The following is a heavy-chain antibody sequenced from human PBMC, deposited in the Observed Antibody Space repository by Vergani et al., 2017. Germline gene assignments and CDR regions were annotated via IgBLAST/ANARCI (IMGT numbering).Heavy chain of an antibody. CDR3: ARVVLRPSDYYYYGMDV. V-gene: IGHV4-4*02. Sequence: QVQLQESGPGLVKPSGTLSLTCAVSGGSISSSNWWSWVRQPPGKGLEWIGEIYHSGSTNYNPSLKSRVTISVDKSKNQFSLKLSSVTAADTAVYYCARVVLRPSDYYYYGMDVWGQGTTVTVSS. D-gene: IGHD2/OR15-2a*01. CDR1: GGSISSSNW. CDR2: IYHSGST. J-gene: IGHJ6*02.